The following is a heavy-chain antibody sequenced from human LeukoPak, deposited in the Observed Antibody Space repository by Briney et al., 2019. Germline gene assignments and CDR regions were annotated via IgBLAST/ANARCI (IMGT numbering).Heavy chain of an antibody. D-gene: IGHD5-18*01. CDR1: GGSIITNNYY. J-gene: IGHJ6*03. V-gene: IGHV4-39*07. CDR2: NYHNGTT. CDR3: TQKIGGYSYVYYVDV. Sequence: SETLSLTCSVSGGSIITNNYYWGLIRQPPGRGLGRIGTNYHNGTTYYDPSLRSQVTISVDTSNNQFYLKLTSVTAAETATYYATQKIGGYSYVYYVDVWGKGTTVTVSS.